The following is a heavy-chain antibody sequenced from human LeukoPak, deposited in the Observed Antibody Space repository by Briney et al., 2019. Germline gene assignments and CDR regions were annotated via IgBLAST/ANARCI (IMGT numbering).Heavy chain of an antibody. CDR3: AKVHYASGSSGSAFDI. CDR1: GFTFTYAW. CDR2: ISGRGDRT. D-gene: IGHD3-10*01. Sequence: PGGSLRLSCAASGFTFTYAWMNWVRQAPGKGLEWVSGISGRGDRTYYADSVKGRFTISRDNSKNTLYLQMNSLRADDTAVYYCAKVHYASGSSGSAFDIWGQGTTVTVSS. J-gene: IGHJ3*02. V-gene: IGHV3-23*01.